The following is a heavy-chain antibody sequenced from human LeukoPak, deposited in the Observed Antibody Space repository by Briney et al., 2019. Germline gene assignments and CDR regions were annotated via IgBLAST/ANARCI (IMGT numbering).Heavy chain of an antibody. CDR3: ARVLGERGDYFDY. J-gene: IGHJ4*02. CDR1: GYSITSGYY. V-gene: IGHV4-38-2*02. CDR2: IFHSETA. Sequence: PSETLSLTCTVSGYSITSGYYWGWIRQSPGKGLEWIGNIFHSETATYNPSLKSRVTISVDSSKNQISLKVSSVTAADTAVYYCARVLGERGDYFDYWGQGTLVTVSS. D-gene: IGHD3-16*01.